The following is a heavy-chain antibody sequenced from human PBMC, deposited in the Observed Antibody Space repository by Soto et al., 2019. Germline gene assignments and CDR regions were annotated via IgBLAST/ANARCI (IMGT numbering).Heavy chain of an antibody. Sequence: EVQLVESGGGLVQPGGSLRLSCAASGFTFSSYWMSWVRQAPGKGLECVANIKQDGSEKYYVDSVKGRFTISRDNAKNSLYLQMNSLRAEDTAVYYCARDSGVVVAATNYYYYGMDVWGQGTTVTVSS. D-gene: IGHD2-15*01. CDR2: IKQDGSEK. CDR1: GFTFSSYW. J-gene: IGHJ6*02. V-gene: IGHV3-7*03. CDR3: ARDSGVVVAATNYYYYGMDV.